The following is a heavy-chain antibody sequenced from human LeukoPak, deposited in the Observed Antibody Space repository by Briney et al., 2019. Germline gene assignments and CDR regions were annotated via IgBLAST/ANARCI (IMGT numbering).Heavy chain of an antibody. V-gene: IGHV3-30*04. CDR1: GFIFSSFA. D-gene: IGHD5-12*01. Sequence: PGGSLRLSCAASGFIFSSFAMHWVRQAPGKGLEWVAVISFDGSNKYYADSVKGRFTISRDNSKNTLYLQMNSLRAEDTAVYYCAKEGYSGYDPNYYYYMDVWGKGTTVTISS. CDR3: AKEGYSGYDPNYYYYMDV. CDR2: ISFDGSNK. J-gene: IGHJ6*03.